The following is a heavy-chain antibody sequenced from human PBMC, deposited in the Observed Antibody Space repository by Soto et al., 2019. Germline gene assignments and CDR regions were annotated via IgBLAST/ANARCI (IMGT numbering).Heavy chain of an antibody. CDR2: ISGSGGST. D-gene: IGHD3-3*01. CDR3: AKDAFWSGYYLGNWFDP. CDR1: GFTFSSYA. V-gene: IGHV3-23*01. J-gene: IGHJ5*02. Sequence: GGSLRLSCAASGFTFSSYAMIWVRRAPGKGLEWVSAISGSGGSTYYADSVKGRFTISRDNSKNTLYLQMNSLRAEDTAVYYCAKDAFWSGYYLGNWFDPWGQGTLVTVSS.